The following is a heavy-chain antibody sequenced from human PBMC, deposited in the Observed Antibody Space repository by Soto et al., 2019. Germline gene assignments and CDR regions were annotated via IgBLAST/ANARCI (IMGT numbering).Heavy chain of an antibody. CDR2: IGTNGGST. D-gene: IGHD6-19*01. V-gene: IGHV3-64D*06. Sequence: GGSLRLSCSASGFTFSSYSIHWVRQAPGKGLEYVSSIGTNGGSTFYADSVKGRFTISRDNSKNTLYLQLNSPRPEDTALYYCVKDALTAVAFYFDYWGRGALVTV. CDR1: GFTFSSYS. J-gene: IGHJ4*01. CDR3: VKDALTAVAFYFDY.